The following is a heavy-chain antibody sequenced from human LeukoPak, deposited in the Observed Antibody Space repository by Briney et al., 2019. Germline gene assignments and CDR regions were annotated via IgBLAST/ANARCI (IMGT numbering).Heavy chain of an antibody. V-gene: IGHV5-51*01. D-gene: IGHD5-18*01. CDR1: GYSFTTNS. CDR3: VRSRGYSYGYSYYFDY. CDR2: IYPGDSET. J-gene: IGHJ4*02. Sequence: PGESLKISCKGSGYSFTTNSIGWVRQMPGKGLEWMGIIYPGDSETRYSPSFQGQVTISADKSISTAYLQWSSLKASDTAIYYCVRSRGYSYGYSYYFDYWGQGTLVTVSS.